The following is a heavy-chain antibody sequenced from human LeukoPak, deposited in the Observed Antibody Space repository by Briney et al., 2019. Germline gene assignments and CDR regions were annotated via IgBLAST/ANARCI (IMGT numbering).Heavy chain of an antibody. J-gene: IGHJ4*02. D-gene: IGHD5-18*01. CDR1: GFTFSSYA. V-gene: IGHV3-30*04. Sequence: GGSLRLSCAASGFTFSSYAMHWVRQAPGKGLEWVAVISYDGSNKYYADSVKGRFTISRDNAKNSLYLQMNSLRAEDTAVYYCTRGYSYGCTDYWGQGTLVTVSS. CDR2: ISYDGSNK. CDR3: TRGYSYGCTDY.